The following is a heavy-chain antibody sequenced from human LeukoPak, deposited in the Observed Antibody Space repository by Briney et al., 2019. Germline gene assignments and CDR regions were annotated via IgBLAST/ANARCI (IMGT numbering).Heavy chain of an antibody. CDR2: IYYSGST. CDR3: ARHRYNWNGHYYYGMDV. J-gene: IGHJ6*02. CDR1: GGSISSSSYY. V-gene: IGHV4-39*01. D-gene: IGHD1-20*01. Sequence: SETLSLTCTVSGGSISSSSYYWGWIRQPPGKGLEWIGSIYYSGSTYYNPSLKSRVTISVDTSKNQFSLKLSSVTAADTAVYYCARHRYNWNGHYYYGMDVWGQGTTVTVSS.